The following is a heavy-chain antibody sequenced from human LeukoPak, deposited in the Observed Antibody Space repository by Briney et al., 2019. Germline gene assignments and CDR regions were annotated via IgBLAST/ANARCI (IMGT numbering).Heavy chain of an antibody. CDR3: AKTTVTTPGDDY. Sequence: PGESLRLSCAASGFTFSSYSMNWVRQAPGKGLEWVSSISSSSSYIYYADSVKGRFTISRDNAKNSLYLQMNSLRAEDTAVYYCAKTTVTTPGDDYWGQGTLVTVSS. D-gene: IGHD4-17*01. J-gene: IGHJ4*02. CDR2: ISSSSSYI. CDR1: GFTFSSYS. V-gene: IGHV3-21*01.